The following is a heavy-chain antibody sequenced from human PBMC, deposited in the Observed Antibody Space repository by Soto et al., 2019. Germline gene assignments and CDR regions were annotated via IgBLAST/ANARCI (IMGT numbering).Heavy chain of an antibody. CDR2: ISYDGSNK. V-gene: IGHV3-30*18. CDR1: GFTFSSYG. CDR3: AKDRGHSITGKFSVLSHYYYYGMDV. Sequence: GGSLRLSCAASGFTFSSYGMHWVRQAPGKGLEWVAVISYDGSNKYYADSVKGRFTISRDNSKNTLYLQMNSLRAEDTAVYYCAKDRGHSITGKFSVLSHYYYYGMDVWGQGTTVTVSS. J-gene: IGHJ6*02. D-gene: IGHD1-20*01.